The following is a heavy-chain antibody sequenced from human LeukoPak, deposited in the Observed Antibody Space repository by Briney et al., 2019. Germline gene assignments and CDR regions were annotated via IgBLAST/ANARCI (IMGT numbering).Heavy chain of an antibody. J-gene: IGHJ4*02. CDR3: AKDLPNYGSGSSDFDY. D-gene: IGHD3-10*01. CDR1: GFTFSSYA. CDR2: ISGSGGST. V-gene: IGHV3-23*01. Sequence: PGGSLRLSCAASGFTFSSYAMSWARQAPGKGLEWVSAISGSGGSTYYADSVKGRFTISRDNSKNTLYLQMNSLRAEDTAVYYCAKDLPNYGSGSSDFDYWGQGTLVTVSS.